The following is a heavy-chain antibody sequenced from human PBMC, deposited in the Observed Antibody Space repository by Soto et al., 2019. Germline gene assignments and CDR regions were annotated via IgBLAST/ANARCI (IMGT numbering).Heavy chain of an antibody. J-gene: IGHJ4*02. V-gene: IGHV2-5*02. D-gene: IGHD2-21*02. CDR1: GFSLTTSGVG. CDR2: IYWDDDK. CDR3: AHNTLALTAFDY. Sequence: QITLKESGPTLVKPTQTLTLTCTFSGFSLTTSGVGVGWIRRPPGKALEWLGIIYWDDDKRYSPSLKSSPPIXQXXSKTQVVLTMTNMDLVDTATYYCAHNTLALTAFDYWGPGTLVTVSS.